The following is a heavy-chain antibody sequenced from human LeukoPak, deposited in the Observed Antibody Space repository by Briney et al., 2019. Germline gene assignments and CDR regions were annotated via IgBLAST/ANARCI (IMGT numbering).Heavy chain of an antibody. D-gene: IGHD3-10*01. CDR2: ISPNSGGT. J-gene: IGHJ4*02. CDR3: ARGATMVSVDY. V-gene: IGHV1-2*02. Sequence: GASVKVSCKASGYTFTSYYMHWVRQAPGQGLEWMGWISPNSGGTNCAQKFQGRVTMTRDTSISTAYMELSRLRSDDTAVYYCARGATMVSVDYWGQGTLVTVSS. CDR1: GYTFTSYY.